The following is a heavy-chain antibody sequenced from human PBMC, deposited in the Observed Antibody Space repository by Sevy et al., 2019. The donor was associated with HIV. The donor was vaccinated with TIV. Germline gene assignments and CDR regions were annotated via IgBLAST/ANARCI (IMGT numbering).Heavy chain of an antibody. CDR2: INHSGST. V-gene: IGHV4-34*01. CDR1: GGSFSGYY. D-gene: IGHD3-10*01. J-gene: IGHJ4*02. CDR3: ARGPYYDSGY. Sequence: SETLSLTCAVYGGSFSGYYWSWIRQPPGKGLEWIGEINHSGSTNYNPSLKSRITISVDTSKNQFSLKLSSVTAADTAMYYCARGPYYDSGYWGQGTLVTVSS.